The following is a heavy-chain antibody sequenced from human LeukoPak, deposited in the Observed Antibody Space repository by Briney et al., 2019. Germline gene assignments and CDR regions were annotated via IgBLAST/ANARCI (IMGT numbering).Heavy chain of an antibody. V-gene: IGHV3-23*01. CDR1: GFTFSSYA. CDR2: ISGSGGST. CDR3: AKADYIEYSGSSPPYYFDY. D-gene: IGHD6-6*01. Sequence: GGSLRLSCAASGFTFSSYAMSWVRQAPGKGLEWVSAISGSGGSTYYADSVKGRFTISRDNSKNTLYLQMNSLRAEDTAVYYCAKADYIEYSGSSPPYYFDYWGQGTLVTVSS. J-gene: IGHJ4*02.